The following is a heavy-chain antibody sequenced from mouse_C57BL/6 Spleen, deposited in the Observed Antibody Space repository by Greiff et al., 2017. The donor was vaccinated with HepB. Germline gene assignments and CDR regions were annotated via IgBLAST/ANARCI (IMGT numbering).Heavy chain of an antibody. CDR3: ARTKTAQAGYYAMDY. D-gene: IGHD3-2*02. CDR1: GYTFTSYW. V-gene: IGHV1-50*01. CDR2: IDPSDSYT. J-gene: IGHJ4*01. Sequence: QVQLQQPGAELVKPGASVKLSCKASGYTFTSYWMQWVKQRPGQGLEWIGEIDPSDSYTNYNQKLKGKATLTVDTSSSTAYMQLSSLTSEDSAVYYCARTKTAQAGYYAMDYWGQGTSVTASS.